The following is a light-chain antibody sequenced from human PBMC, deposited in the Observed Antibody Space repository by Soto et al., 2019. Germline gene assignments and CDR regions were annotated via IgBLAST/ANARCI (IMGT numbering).Light chain of an antibody. CDR1: QSVSSY. V-gene: IGKV3-11*01. J-gene: IGKJ1*01. CDR3: QQSSSWPWT. Sequence: EIVLTQSPATLSLSPGERATLSCRASQSVSSYLAWYQQKSGQAPRLLIYDASNRATGIPARFGGSGSGTDFTLTISSLEHEDFAVYYCQQSSSWPWTFGQGTKVDIK. CDR2: DAS.